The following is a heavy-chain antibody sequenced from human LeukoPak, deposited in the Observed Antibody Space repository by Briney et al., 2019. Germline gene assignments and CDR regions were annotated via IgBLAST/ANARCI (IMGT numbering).Heavy chain of an antibody. CDR3: ARDRYWDCSSTSCYSRAFDI. CDR2: IYHSGST. CDR1: GGSISSSNW. D-gene: IGHD2-2*01. V-gene: IGHV4-4*02. J-gene: IGHJ3*02. Sequence: SGTLSLTCAVSGGSISSSNWWSWVRQPPGKGLEWIGEIYHSGSTNYNPSLKSRVTISVDKSKNQFSLKLSSVTVADTAVYYCARDRYWDCSSTSCYSRAFDIWGQGTMVTVSS.